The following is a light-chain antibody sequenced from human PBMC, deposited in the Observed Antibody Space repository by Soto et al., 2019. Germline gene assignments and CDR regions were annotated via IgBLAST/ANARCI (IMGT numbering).Light chain of an antibody. CDR3: QQYKFFMWT. Sequence: DIQMTQSPSTLSASVGDRVTITCRASQSISSWLAWYQQKPGKAPKLLIYKASSLESGVPPRFSGSGSGTEFTLTISSLQPDDFATYYCQQYKFFMWTFGQGTKLEIK. CDR1: QSISSW. CDR2: KAS. J-gene: IGKJ2*02. V-gene: IGKV1-5*03.